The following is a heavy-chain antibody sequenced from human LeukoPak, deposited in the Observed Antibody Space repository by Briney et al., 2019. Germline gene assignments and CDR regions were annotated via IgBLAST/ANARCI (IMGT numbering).Heavy chain of an antibody. CDR2: ISSSSTYI. D-gene: IGHD3-9*01. CDR1: GFTFNSYS. Sequence: GGSLRLSCAASGFTFNSYSMNWVRQAPGKGLEWVSSISSSSTYIYYADSVKGRFTISRDNAKNSLYLQMSSLRAEDTAVYYCARVKRYFDWPYDAFDIWGQGTMVTVSS. J-gene: IGHJ3*02. CDR3: ARVKRYFDWPYDAFDI. V-gene: IGHV3-21*04.